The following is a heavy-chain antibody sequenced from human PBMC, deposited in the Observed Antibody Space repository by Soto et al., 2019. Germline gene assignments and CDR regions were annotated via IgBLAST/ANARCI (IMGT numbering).Heavy chain of an antibody. J-gene: IGHJ4*02. CDR2: ISGSGGST. CDR1: GFTFSSYA. D-gene: IGHD2-15*01. CDR3: AKGDEGAILKPRVVAATT. Sequence: EVQLLESGGGLVQPGGSLRLSCASSGFTFSSYAMSWVRQAPGKGLEWVSAISGSGGSTYYADSVKGRFTISRDNSKNTLYLQMNSLRAEDTAVYYCAKGDEGAILKPRVVAATTWGQGTLVTVSS. V-gene: IGHV3-23*01.